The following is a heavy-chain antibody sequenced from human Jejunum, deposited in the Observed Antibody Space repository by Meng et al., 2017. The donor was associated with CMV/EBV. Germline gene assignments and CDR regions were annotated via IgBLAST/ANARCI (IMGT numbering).Heavy chain of an antibody. CDR3: ARDPDSILGVSFDY. CDR1: GFTFSHHW. V-gene: IGHV3-7*04. J-gene: IGHJ4*02. D-gene: IGHD1-26*01. Sequence: EVPRMEFGGGLVQPGGSLSLSCAASGFTFSHHWMNWVRQAPGRGLEWVANIKQDGRDKYYVDSVKGRFTISRDNAENSLYLQMNSLRTEDTAVYYCARDPDSILGVSFDYWGQGTLVTVSS. CDR2: IKQDGRDK.